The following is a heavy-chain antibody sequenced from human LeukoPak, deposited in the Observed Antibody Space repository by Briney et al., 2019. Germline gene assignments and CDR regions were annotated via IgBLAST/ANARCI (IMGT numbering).Heavy chain of an antibody. J-gene: IGHJ4*02. V-gene: IGHV3-53*01. D-gene: IGHD3-10*01. CDR2: IYSGGST. CDR3: ARRWFGELLYY. CDR1: GFTVSSNY. Sequence: PGGSLRLSCAASGFTVSSNYMSWVRQAPGKGPEWVSVIYSGGSTYYADSVKGRFTISRDNSKNTLYLQMNSLRAEDTAVYYCARRWFGELLYYWGQGTLVTVSS.